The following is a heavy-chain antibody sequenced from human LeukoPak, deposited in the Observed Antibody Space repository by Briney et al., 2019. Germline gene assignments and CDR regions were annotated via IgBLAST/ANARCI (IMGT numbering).Heavy chain of an antibody. V-gene: IGHV3-30*14. Sequence: GGSLRLSCAASGFTFSSYAMHWVRQAPGKGLEWVAVISYDGSNKYYADSVKGRFTISRDNSKNTLYLQMNSLRAEDTATYYCARVPYNYYYGMDVWGQGTTVTVSS. J-gene: IGHJ6*02. CDR1: GFTFSSYA. CDR3: ARVPYNYYYGMDV. CDR2: ISYDGSNK.